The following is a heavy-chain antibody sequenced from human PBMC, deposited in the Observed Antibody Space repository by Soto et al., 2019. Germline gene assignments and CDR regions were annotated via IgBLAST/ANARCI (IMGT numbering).Heavy chain of an antibody. CDR2: IYYIGTT. V-gene: IGHV4-31*03. Sequence: QVQLQESGPGLVKASQTLSLTCTVSGGSIRNGNYYWSWIRQLPGKGLEWIGNIYYIGTTSYNPPLKRRVIISIDTSKNQFSLELTSVLAANPAVYDCAKNEKTRPWFDPWCQGTLVTVSS. CDR1: GGSIRNGNYY. CDR3: AKNEKTRPWFDP. J-gene: IGHJ5*02.